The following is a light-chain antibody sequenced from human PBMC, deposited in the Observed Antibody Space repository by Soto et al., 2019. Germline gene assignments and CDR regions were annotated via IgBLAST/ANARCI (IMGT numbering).Light chain of an antibody. Sequence: DIQMTQSPSSLSASVGDRVSITCRASQGISNYLAWYQQKPGKVPEILIYAASTLRSGVPSRFSGGGSGTDFTHTISSLRPGDVATYYCQKYNSAALTFGGGTKVELK. CDR2: AAS. CDR3: QKYNSAALT. V-gene: IGKV1-27*01. J-gene: IGKJ4*01. CDR1: QGISNY.